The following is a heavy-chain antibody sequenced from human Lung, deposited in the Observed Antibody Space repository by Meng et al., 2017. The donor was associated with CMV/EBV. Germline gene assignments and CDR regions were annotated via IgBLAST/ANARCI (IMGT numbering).Heavy chain of an antibody. CDR2: INHSENF. CDR1: GGSFNAHY. CDR3: GRGSHYFDY. J-gene: IGHJ4*02. Sequence: LSLTCAVSGGSFNAHYWGWIRQPPGKGLEWIGEINHSENFNYNPSLKSRVTISVDTSKNQFSLKLTSVTAADTAVYYCGRGSHYFDYWGQGTLVTVSS. V-gene: IGHV4-34*01.